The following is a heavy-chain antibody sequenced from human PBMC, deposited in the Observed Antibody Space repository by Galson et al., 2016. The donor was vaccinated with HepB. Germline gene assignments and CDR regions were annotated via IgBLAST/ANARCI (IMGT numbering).Heavy chain of an antibody. CDR1: GYSFTQYY. Sequence: CKVSGYSFTQYYMHWLRQAPGQGLEWMGIINPSNRNKSYAQKFQGRVSMPTDTPTNKVDMELRSLRSEDTAVYYCSRLEKYSNGWFSFDYWGQGTLVIVSA. CDR2: INPSNRNK. CDR3: SRLEKYSNGWFSFDY. J-gene: IGHJ4*02. V-gene: IGHV1-46*01. D-gene: IGHD6-19*01.